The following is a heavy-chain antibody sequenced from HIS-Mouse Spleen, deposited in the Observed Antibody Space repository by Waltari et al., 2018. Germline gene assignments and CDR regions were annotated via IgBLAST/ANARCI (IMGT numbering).Heavy chain of an antibody. CDR1: GGSISSSSYH. V-gene: IGHV4-39*07. CDR3: ARVPRTSWYDFDY. J-gene: IGHJ4*02. D-gene: IGHD6-13*01. Sequence: QLQLQESGPGLVKPSETLSLTCTVSGGSISSSSYHWGWIRQPPGKGLEWIGSIYYSGSTYYNPSLKSRVTISVDTSKNQFSLKLSSVTAADTAVYYCARVPRTSWYDFDYWGQGTLVTVSS. CDR2: IYYSGST.